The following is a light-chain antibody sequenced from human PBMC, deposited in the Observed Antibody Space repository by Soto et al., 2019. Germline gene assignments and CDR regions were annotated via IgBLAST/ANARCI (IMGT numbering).Light chain of an antibody. CDR3: QQRNIWPPVT. J-gene: IGKJ5*01. V-gene: IGKV3-11*01. CDR2: GAF. CDR1: QSVASN. Sequence: EIGMTQSPATLSVSPGERATPSCMASQSVASNLAWYQQKPGQAPRLLIYGAFNRATGIPATFSGSGSGADFTLTISSLEPEDFAVYYCQQRNIWPPVTFGQGTRLEIK.